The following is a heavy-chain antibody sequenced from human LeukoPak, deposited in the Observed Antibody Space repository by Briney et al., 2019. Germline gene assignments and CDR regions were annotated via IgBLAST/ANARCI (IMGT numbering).Heavy chain of an antibody. CDR2: IRYDGSNK. J-gene: IGHJ4*02. D-gene: IGHD6-6*01. CDR1: GFTFSSYG. CDR3: AIMTSSSLGFDY. Sequence: PGGSLRLSCAASGFTFSSYGMHWVRQAPGKGLEWVAFIRYDGSNKYYADSVKGRFTISRDNSKNTLYLQMNSLRAEDTAVYYCAIMTSSSLGFDYWGQGTLVTVSS. V-gene: IGHV3-30*02.